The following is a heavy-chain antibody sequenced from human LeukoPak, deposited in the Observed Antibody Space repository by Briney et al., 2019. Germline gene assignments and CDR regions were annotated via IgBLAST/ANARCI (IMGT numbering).Heavy chain of an antibody. CDR2: ISYDGSNK. CDR3: AKNRTSVHLWLSDLDY. J-gene: IGHJ4*02. CDR1: GFTFSSYV. D-gene: IGHD5-18*01. Sequence: PGRSLRLSCAASGFTFSSYVMHWVRQAPGKGLEWVASISYDGSNKYYADSVKGRFTISRDNSKNTLFLQMNSLRAEDTAVYYCAKNRTSVHLWLSDLDYWGQGTLVTVSS. V-gene: IGHV3-30*18.